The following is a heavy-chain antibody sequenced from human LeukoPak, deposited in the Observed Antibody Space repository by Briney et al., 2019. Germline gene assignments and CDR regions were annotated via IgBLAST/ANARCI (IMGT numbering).Heavy chain of an antibody. D-gene: IGHD2-15*01. CDR2: MNLNSGNT. CDR3: ARAYCSGGSCYSEWYYFDY. V-gene: IGHV1-8*03. J-gene: IGHJ4*02. CDR1: GYTFTSYD. Sequence: ASVKVSCKASGYTFTSYDINWVRQATGQGLEWMGWMNLNSGNTGYAQKFQGRVTITRNTSISTAYMELSSLRSEDTAVYYCARAYCSGGSCYSEWYYFDYWGQGTLVTVSS.